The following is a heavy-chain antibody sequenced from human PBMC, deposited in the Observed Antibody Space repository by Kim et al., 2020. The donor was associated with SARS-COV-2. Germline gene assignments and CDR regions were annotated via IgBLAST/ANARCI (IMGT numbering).Heavy chain of an antibody. CDR1: GYTFTSYD. V-gene: IGHV1-8*01. Sequence: ASVKVSCKASGYTFTSYDINWVRQATGQGLEWMGWMNPNSGNTGYAQKFQGRVTMTRNTSISKAYMELSSLRSEDTAVYYCARDRPYYYGSWSNYSPFSYYCYYYGMDVWGQGTTVTVSS. D-gene: IGHD3-10*01. J-gene: IGHJ6*02. CDR2: MNPNSGNT. CDR3: ARDRPYYYGSWSNYSPFSYYCYYYGMDV.